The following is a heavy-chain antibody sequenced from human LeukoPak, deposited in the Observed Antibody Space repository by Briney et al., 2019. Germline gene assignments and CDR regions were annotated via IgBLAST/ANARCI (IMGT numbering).Heavy chain of an antibody. D-gene: IGHD5-24*01. J-gene: IGHJ5*02. CDR2: INHGGST. V-gene: IGHV4-34*01. CDR3: ARGRDGYNP. CDR1: GGSFSGGF. Sequence: PSETLSLTCAVYGGSFSGGFWSWIRQSPGKGLEWIGEINHGGSTTYNPSLKSRVTISVDTSKNQFSLKLSSVTAADTAVYFCARGRDGYNPWGQGTLVTVSS.